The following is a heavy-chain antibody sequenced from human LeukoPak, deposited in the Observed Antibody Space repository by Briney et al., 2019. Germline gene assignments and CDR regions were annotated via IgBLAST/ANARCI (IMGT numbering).Heavy chain of an antibody. CDR2: IWYDGSNK. CDR1: GFTFSSYG. CDR3: ARDRGGYYFDY. V-gene: IGHV3-33*01. J-gene: IGHJ4*02. Sequence: PGRSLRLSCAASGFTFSSYGMHWVRQAPGKGLEWVAVIWYDGSNKYYADSVKGRFTISRDNSKNTLYLQMNSPRAEDAAVYYCARDRGGYYFDYWGQGTLVTVSS. D-gene: IGHD3-16*01.